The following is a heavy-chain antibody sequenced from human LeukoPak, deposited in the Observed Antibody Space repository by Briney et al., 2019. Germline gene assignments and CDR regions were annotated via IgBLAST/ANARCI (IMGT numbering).Heavy chain of an antibody. CDR3: AKDGDSTMVRGLSPLDY. Sequence: PGGSLRLSCAASGFTFDDYAMHWVRQAPGKGLEWVSGISWNSGSIGYADSVKGRFTISRDNAKNSLYLQMNSLRAEDMALYYCAKDGDSTMVRGLSPLDYWGQGTLVTVSS. CDR2: ISWNSGSI. CDR1: GFTFDDYA. J-gene: IGHJ4*02. D-gene: IGHD3-10*01. V-gene: IGHV3-9*03.